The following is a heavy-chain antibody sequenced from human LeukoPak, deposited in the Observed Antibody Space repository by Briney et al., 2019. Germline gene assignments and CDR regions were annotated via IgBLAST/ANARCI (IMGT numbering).Heavy chain of an antibody. V-gene: IGHV3-21*01. Sequence: GGSLRLSCAASGFTFSSYSMNWVRQAPGKGLEWVSSISSSSSYIYYADSVKGRFTISRDNAKNSLYLQMNSLRAEDTAVYYCARDGIVVVPAAPGPNWFDPWGQGTLVTVSS. CDR3: ARDGIVVVPAAPGPNWFDP. CDR2: ISSSSSYI. D-gene: IGHD2-2*01. CDR1: GFTFSSYS. J-gene: IGHJ5*02.